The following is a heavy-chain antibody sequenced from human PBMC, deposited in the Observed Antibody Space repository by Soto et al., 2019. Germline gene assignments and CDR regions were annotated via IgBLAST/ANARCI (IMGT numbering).Heavy chain of an antibody. V-gene: IGHV3-7*01. Sequence: EVQLVESGGGLVQPGASLRLSCVASGFTLSTSCMSWFRQAPGMGLEWVANIKRDGSEKHYVDSVKGRFSIFRDNVQNSVYLQMNNLRDEDTAVYYCARYLDSGPADTWGQGTLVTVSS. J-gene: IGHJ5*02. CDR1: GFTLSTSC. CDR2: IKRDGSEK. CDR3: ARYLDSGPADT. D-gene: IGHD1-1*01.